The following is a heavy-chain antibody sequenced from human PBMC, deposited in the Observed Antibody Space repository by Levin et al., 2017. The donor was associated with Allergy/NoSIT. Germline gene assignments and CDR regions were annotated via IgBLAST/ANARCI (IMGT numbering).Heavy chain of an antibody. CDR1: GFTFSSYS. D-gene: IGHD6-13*01. V-gene: IGHV3-21*01. Sequence: SGGSLRLSCAASGFTFSSYSMNWVRQAPGKGLEWVSSISSSSSYIYYADSVKGRFTISRDNAKNSLYLQMNSLRAEDTAVYYCAREALIAAAGSYAGMDVWGQGTTVTVSS. CDR3: AREALIAAAGSYAGMDV. J-gene: IGHJ6*02. CDR2: ISSSSSYI.